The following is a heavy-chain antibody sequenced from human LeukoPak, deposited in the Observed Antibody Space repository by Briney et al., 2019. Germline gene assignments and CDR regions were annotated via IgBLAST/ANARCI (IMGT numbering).Heavy chain of an antibody. D-gene: IGHD4-17*01. CDR1: GFTFSSYA. V-gene: IGHV3-23*01. CDR2: ISGSGGST. Sequence: GGSLRLSCAASGFTFSSYAMSWVRQAPGKGLEWVSAISGSGGSTYYADSVKGRFTISRDNSKNTLYLQMNSLRAEDTAVYYCAKDGFGDYGWSQYYFDYWGQGTLVTVSS. J-gene: IGHJ4*02. CDR3: AKDGFGDYGWSQYYFDY.